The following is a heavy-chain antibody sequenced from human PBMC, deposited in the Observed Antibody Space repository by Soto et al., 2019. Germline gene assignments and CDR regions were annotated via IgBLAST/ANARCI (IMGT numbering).Heavy chain of an antibody. V-gene: IGHV1-69*02. CDR1: GGTFSSYT. J-gene: IGHJ6*02. CDR3: ARGGSIVVVPNYGMDV. D-gene: IGHD2-21*01. Sequence: QVQLVQSGAEVKKPGSSVKVSCKASGGTFSSYTISWVRQAPGQGLEWMGRIIPILGIANYAQKFQGRVTITADKSTSTAYMERSSLRSEDTAVYYCARGGSIVVVPNYGMDVWGQGTTVTVSS. CDR2: IIPILGIA.